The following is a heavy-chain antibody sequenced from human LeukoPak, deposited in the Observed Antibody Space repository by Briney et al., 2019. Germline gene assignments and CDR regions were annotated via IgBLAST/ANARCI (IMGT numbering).Heavy chain of an antibody. D-gene: IGHD2-2*01. Sequence: SETLSLTCTVSGGSISSSSYYWSWIRQPAGKGLEWIGRIYTSGSTNYNPSLKSRVTISVDTSKNQFSLKLSSVTAADTAVYYCAREDIVVVPVAYYFDYWGQGTLVTVSS. CDR3: AREDIVVVPVAYYFDY. V-gene: IGHV4-61*02. CDR1: GGSISSSSYY. J-gene: IGHJ4*02. CDR2: IYTSGST.